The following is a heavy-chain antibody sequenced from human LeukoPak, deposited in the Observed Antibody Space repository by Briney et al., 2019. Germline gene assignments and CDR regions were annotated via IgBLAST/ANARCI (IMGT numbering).Heavy chain of an antibody. J-gene: IGHJ4*02. D-gene: IGHD3-10*01. Sequence: PGGTLRLSCAASGFTFSSYGMSWVRQAPGKGLEWVSAISGSGGSTYYADSVKGRFTISRDNSKNTLYLQMNSLRAEDTAVYYCAKAPNYCGSGSYDYWGQGTLVTVSS. CDR1: GFTFSSYG. V-gene: IGHV3-23*01. CDR2: ISGSGGST. CDR3: AKAPNYCGSGSYDY.